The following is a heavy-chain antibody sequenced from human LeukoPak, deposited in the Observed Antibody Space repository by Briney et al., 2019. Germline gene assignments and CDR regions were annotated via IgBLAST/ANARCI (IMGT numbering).Heavy chain of an antibody. CDR2: IYYSGST. V-gene: IGHV4-59*01. J-gene: IGHJ6*03. CDR1: GGSISSYY. Sequence: PSETLSLTCTVSGGSISSYYWSWIRQPPGKGLEWIGYIYYSGSTNYNPSLKSRVTISVDTSKNQCSLKLSSVTAADTAVYYCARVPTPYYSMDVWGKGTTVTISS. CDR3: ARVPTPYYSMDV.